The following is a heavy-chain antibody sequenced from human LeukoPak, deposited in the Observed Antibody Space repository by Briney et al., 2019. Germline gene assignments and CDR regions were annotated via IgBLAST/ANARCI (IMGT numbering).Heavy chain of an antibody. CDR1: GYSFTTYG. V-gene: IGHV1-18*01. Sequence: ASVKVSCKASGYSFTTYGISWVPQAPGQGLEWMGWISANNNNTDNVQKLQGRVTMTTDTSTSTTYMELRSLRSDDTAVYYCARALYHTFDYWGQGTLVTVSS. CDR2: ISANNNNT. CDR3: ARALYHTFDY. J-gene: IGHJ4*02. D-gene: IGHD2-2*01.